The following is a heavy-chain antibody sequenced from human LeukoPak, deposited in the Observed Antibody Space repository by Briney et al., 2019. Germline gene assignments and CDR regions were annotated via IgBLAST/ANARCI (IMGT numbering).Heavy chain of an antibody. D-gene: IGHD6-13*01. CDR3: AKAGIVGQQLAHFDY. CDR1: GFTFSSYA. J-gene: IGHJ4*02. V-gene: IGHV3-23*01. CDR2: ISGSGGST. Sequence: GGSLRLSCAASGFTFSSYAMSWVRQAPGKGLEWVSAISGSGGSTYYADSVKGRFTISRDNSKNTLYLQMNSLRAEGTAVYYCAKAGIVGQQLAHFDYWGQGTLVTVSS.